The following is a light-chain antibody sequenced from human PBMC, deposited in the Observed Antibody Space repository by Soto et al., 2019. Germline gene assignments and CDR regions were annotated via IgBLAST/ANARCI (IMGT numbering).Light chain of an antibody. CDR3: SSYTTGSTLEV. J-gene: IGLJ2*01. Sequence: QPVLTQPASVSGSPGQSITISCTGTSSDVGTYNYVSWYQQHPGKAPKLMIYEVYSRPSGVSTRFSGSKSGSTASLTISGLQAEDEADYYCSSYTTGSTLEVFGGGTKLTVL. CDR2: EVY. V-gene: IGLV2-14*01. CDR1: SSDVGTYNY.